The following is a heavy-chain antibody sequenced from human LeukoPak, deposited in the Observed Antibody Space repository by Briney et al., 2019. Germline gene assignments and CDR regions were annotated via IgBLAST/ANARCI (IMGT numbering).Heavy chain of an antibody. CDR3: ARDQGYGGPGY. V-gene: IGHV4-61*02. CDR1: GGSISSGSYY. J-gene: IGHJ4*02. CDR2: IYTSGST. D-gene: IGHD4-23*01. Sequence: SETLSLTCTVSGGSISSGSYYWSWIRQPAGKGLEWIGRIYTSGSTNYNPSLKSRVTISVDTSKNQFSLKLSSVTAADTAVYYCARDQGYGGPGYWGQGTLVTVSS.